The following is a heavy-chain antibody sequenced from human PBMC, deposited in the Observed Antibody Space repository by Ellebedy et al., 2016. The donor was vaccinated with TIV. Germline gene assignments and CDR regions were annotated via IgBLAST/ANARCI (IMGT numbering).Heavy chain of an antibody. CDR3: VRGYCSGDNCQRPY. Sequence: PGGSLRLSCAAPGFTFSSYAMCWVRQTPGKGLEWVANTNRVGSDKYYVDSVKGRFTISRDNAKNTLYLQMNNVRAEDTAIYYCVRGYCSGDNCQRPYWGQGTPVTVSS. CDR1: GFTFSSYA. J-gene: IGHJ4*02. V-gene: IGHV3-7*01. CDR2: TNRVGSDK. D-gene: IGHD2-15*01.